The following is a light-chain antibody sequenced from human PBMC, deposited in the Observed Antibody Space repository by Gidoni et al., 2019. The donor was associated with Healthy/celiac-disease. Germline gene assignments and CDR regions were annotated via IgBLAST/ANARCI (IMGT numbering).Light chain of an antibody. V-gene: IGLV3-1*01. CDR1: KLGDKY. CDR3: QAWDSSTVV. CDR2: QDS. J-gene: IGLJ2*01. Sequence: SYELTHPPSVSVSPGLTASITCSGDKLGDKYACWYQQKTGQSPVLVIYQDSKRPSGIPERFSGSNSGNTATLTISGTHAMDEADYYCQAWDSSTVVFGGGTKLTV.